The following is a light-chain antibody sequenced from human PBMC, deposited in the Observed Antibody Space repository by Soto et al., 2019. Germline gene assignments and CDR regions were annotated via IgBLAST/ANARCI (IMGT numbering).Light chain of an antibody. V-gene: IGKV3-15*01. Sequence: EIVLTQSPATLSLSPGEGATLSCRASQSVSTYLAWYQQRPGQAPRLLIYDASTRATGIPARFSGSGSGTEFTLTISSLQSEDFAVYYCQQSNTWPRTFGQGTKVDIK. J-gene: IGKJ1*01. CDR2: DAS. CDR3: QQSNTWPRT. CDR1: QSVSTY.